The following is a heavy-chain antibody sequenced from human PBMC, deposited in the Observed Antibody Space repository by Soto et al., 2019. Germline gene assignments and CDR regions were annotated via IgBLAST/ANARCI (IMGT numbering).Heavy chain of an antibody. J-gene: IGHJ6*02. CDR1: GDSVSSNSAA. D-gene: IGHD3-9*01. Sequence: PSQTLSLTCAISGDSVSSNSAAWNWIRQSPSRGLEWLGRTYYRSKWYNDYAVSVKSRITINPDTSKNQFSLQLNSVTPEDTAVYYCARDLGILTGYSLYYYGMDVWGQGTTVTVSS. CDR3: ARDLGILTGYSLYYYGMDV. CDR2: TYYRSKWYN. V-gene: IGHV6-1*01.